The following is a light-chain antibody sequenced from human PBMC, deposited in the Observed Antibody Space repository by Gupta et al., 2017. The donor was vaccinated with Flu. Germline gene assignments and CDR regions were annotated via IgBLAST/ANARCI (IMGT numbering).Light chain of an antibody. CDR2: KAS. J-gene: IGKJ1*01. V-gene: IGKV1-5*03. CDR1: QTINSR. CDR3: QQYDTYWT. Sequence: SPSTLSASVGDRVTITCRASQTINSRLTWYQQKPGKAPKLLIYKASSLESGVPSRFSGSGSGTEFTHTISSLQPDDFATYYCQQYDTYWTFGQGTKVESK.